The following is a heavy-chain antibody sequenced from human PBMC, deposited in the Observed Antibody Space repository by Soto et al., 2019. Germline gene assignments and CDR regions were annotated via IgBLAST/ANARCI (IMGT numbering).Heavy chain of an antibody. Sequence: PSETLSLTCTVSGGSISSSSYYWGWIRQPPRKGLEWIGSNYYSGSTYYNPSLKSRVTISVDTSKNQFSLKLSSVTAADTAVYYCASHRLVVIAIEGSFPADDAFDIWGQGTMVTVSS. CDR1: GGSISSSSYY. CDR2: NYYSGST. V-gene: IGHV4-39*01. J-gene: IGHJ3*02. CDR3: ASHRLVVIAIEGSFPADDAFDI. D-gene: IGHD2-21*01.